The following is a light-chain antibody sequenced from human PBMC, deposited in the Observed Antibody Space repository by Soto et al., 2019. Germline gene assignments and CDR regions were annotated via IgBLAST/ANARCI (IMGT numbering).Light chain of an antibody. CDR2: AAS. CDR3: LQDYNYPIT. Sequence: IQMTQSPSSLSASVGDRVSITCRASQSISSFLNWYQQKPGKAPKLLTYAASSLQSGVPSRFSGSGSGTDFTLTISSLQPEDFATYYCLQDYNYPITFGQGTRLEIK. J-gene: IGKJ5*01. CDR1: QSISSF. V-gene: IGKV1-6*01.